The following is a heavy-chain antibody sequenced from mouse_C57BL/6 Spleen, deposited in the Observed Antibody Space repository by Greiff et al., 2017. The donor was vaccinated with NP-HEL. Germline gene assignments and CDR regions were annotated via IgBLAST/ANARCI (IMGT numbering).Heavy chain of an antibody. J-gene: IGHJ2*01. CDR2: IDPSDSYT. V-gene: IGHV1-69*01. Sequence: VQLQQPGAELVMPGASVKLSCKASGYTFTSYWMHWVKQRPGQGLEWIGEIDPSDSYTNYNQKFKGKSTLTVDKSSSTAYMQLSSLTSEDSAVYYCARGGTTDRAYFDYWGQGTTLTVSS. D-gene: IGHD1-1*01. CDR3: ARGGTTDRAYFDY. CDR1: GYTFTSYW.